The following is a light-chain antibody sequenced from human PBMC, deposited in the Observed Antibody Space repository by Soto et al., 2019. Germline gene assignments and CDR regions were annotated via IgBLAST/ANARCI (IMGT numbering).Light chain of an antibody. Sequence: EIVLTQSPATLSLSPGERATLSCRASQSVSSYLAWYQQKPGQAPRLLIYDASNRATGIPARFSGSGSGTDFTLTISSLEPEDFAFYYCQQRSNWYTFGQGTKREIK. CDR1: QSVSSY. V-gene: IGKV3-11*01. CDR2: DAS. J-gene: IGKJ2*01. CDR3: QQRSNWYT.